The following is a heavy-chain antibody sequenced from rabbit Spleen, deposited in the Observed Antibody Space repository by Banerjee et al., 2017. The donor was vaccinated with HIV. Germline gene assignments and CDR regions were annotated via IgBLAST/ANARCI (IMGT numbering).Heavy chain of an antibody. CDR2: IDPIFGVS. Sequence: QEQLVKSGGGLVQPGGSLKLSCTVSGFDISKYGVTWVRQAPGKGLEWIGYIDPIFGVSYYATWVNGRFTISSHDAQNTLYLQLNSLTAADTATYFCVRVGGVGVYGYATLWGPGTLVTVS. J-gene: IGHJ4*01. V-gene: IGHV1S8*01. CDR1: GFDISKYG. D-gene: IGHD6-1*01. CDR3: VRVGGVGVYGYATL.